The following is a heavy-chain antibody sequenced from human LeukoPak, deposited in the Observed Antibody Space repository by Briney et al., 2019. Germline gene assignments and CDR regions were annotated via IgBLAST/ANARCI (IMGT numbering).Heavy chain of an antibody. D-gene: IGHD6-13*01. Sequence: SETLSLTCAVYGGSFNGYYWSWIRQLPGKGLEWIGESIHSGTTNYNPSLKSRVTISVDTSKNQISLKLTSVTAADTAVYYCARGGIAAAGTSDYWGQGTLVTVSS. V-gene: IGHV4-34*01. CDR1: GGSFNGYY. J-gene: IGHJ4*02. CDR2: SIHSGTT. CDR3: ARGGIAAAGTSDY.